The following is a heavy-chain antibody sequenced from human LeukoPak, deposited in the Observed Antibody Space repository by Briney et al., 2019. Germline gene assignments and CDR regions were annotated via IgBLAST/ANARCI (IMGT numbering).Heavy chain of an antibody. CDR3: ARGRDGSGYYLGAFDV. Sequence: SETLSLTCTVSNGSISSNFWSWIRQPAGKGLEWIGRISSSGGTNYNPALKSRVTMSVDTSKNQFSLRLSSVTAADTAIYYSARGRDGSGYYLGAFDVWGQGTVVTVSS. D-gene: IGHD3-22*01. CDR2: ISSSGGT. V-gene: IGHV4-4*07. J-gene: IGHJ3*01. CDR1: NGSISSNF.